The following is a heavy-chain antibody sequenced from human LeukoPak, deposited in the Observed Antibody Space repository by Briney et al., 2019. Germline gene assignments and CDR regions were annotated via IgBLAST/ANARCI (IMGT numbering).Heavy chain of an antibody. Sequence: KPSETLSLTCTVSGGSISSYYWSWIRQPAGKGLEWIGRIYTSGSTNYHPSLKSRVTMSVDTSKNQFSLKLSSVTAADTAVYYCARGQRRKDIVVVPAWSFGWFDPWGQGTLVTVSS. V-gene: IGHV4-4*07. CDR1: GGSISSYY. D-gene: IGHD2-2*01. CDR3: ARGQRRKDIVVVPAWSFGWFDP. CDR2: IYTSGST. J-gene: IGHJ5*02.